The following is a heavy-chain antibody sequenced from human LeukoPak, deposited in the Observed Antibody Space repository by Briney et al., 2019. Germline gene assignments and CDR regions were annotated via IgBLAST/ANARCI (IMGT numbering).Heavy chain of an antibody. J-gene: IGHJ6*03. CDR1: GSTFSNYG. CDR3: AGYSSSWYYYYYMDV. CDR2: IRYDGSKK. D-gene: IGHD6-13*01. Sequence: GGSLRLSCAASGSTFSNYGMHWVRQAPGKGLEWVAFIRYDGSKKYYADSVKGRFTISRDNSKNTLYVQMNSLRAEDTAVYYSAGYSSSWYYYYYMDVWGKGTTVTVSS. V-gene: IGHV3-30*02.